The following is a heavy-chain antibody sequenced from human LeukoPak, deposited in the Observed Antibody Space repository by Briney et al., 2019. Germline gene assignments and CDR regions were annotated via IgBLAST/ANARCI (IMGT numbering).Heavy chain of an antibody. V-gene: IGHV4-38-2*02. J-gene: IGHJ5*02. CDR2: IYHSGST. D-gene: IGHD1-20*01. CDR3: ARDMGRDNWNHWFDP. Sequence: SETLSLTCTVSGYSISGGYYWGWIRQPPGKGLEWIGSIYHSGSTYCNPSLKSRVTISVDTSKNQFSLKLSSVTAADTAVYYCARDMGRDNWNHWFDPWGQGTLVTVSS. CDR1: GYSISGGYY.